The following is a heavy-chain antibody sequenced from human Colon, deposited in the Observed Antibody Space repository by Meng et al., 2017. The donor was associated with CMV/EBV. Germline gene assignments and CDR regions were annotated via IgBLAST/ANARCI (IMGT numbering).Heavy chain of an antibody. V-gene: IGHV3-23*03. CDR3: ARSLEPSSFYHYGKDV. CDR2: MYSAGYST. Sequence: GGSLRLSCETSGFFFNNYPMSWVRQAPGKGLEWLSVMYSAGYSTKYADSVKGRFTVSRDTSKKTLFLQMDGLRAEDTAVYFCARSLEPSSFYHYGKDVWGQGTTVTVSS. CDR1: GFFFNNYP. D-gene: IGHD2-2*01. J-gene: IGHJ6*02.